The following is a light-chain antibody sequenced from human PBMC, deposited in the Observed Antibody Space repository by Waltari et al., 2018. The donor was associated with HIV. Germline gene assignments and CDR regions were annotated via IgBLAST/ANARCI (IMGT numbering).Light chain of an antibody. CDR3: STWDDSLNGRV. Sequence: QSVLTQPPSASGTPGQWVTISCTGSSSNIGSKTVNWYQQLPGTAPKLLIYSNNQRPSGVPDRLAGFKSGTSASLAISGLQSEDEADYYCSTWDDSLNGRVFGGGTKLTVL. CDR1: SSNIGSKT. CDR2: SNN. J-gene: IGLJ3*02. V-gene: IGLV1-44*01.